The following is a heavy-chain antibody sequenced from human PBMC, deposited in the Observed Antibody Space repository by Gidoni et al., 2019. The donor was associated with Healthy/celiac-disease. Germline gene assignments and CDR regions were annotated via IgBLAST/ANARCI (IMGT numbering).Heavy chain of an antibody. J-gene: IGHJ3*02. D-gene: IGHD6-19*01. CDR2: ISYDGSNK. V-gene: IGHV3-30*18. Sequence: QVQLVESGGGVVQPGRSLRLSCAASGFTFSSYGMHWVRQAPGKGLEWVAVISYDGSNKYYADSVKGRFTISRDNSKNTLYLQMNSLRAEDTAVYYCAKVGPYSSGWYELAFDIWGQGTMVTVSS. CDR1: GFTFSSYG. CDR3: AKVGPYSSGWYELAFDI.